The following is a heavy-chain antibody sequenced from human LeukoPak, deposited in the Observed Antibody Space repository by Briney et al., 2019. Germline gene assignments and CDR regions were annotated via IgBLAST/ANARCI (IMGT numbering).Heavy chain of an antibody. J-gene: IGHJ4*02. CDR2: IWYDGSNK. CDR3: ARDYYGSGSYSLSY. V-gene: IGHV3-33*01. Sequence: GGSLRLSCAAFGFTFSSYGMHWVRQAPGKGLEWVAVIWYDGSNKYYADSVKGRFTISRDNSKNTLYLQMNSLRAEDTAVYYCARDYYGSGSYSLSYWGQGTLVTVSS. CDR1: GFTFSSYG. D-gene: IGHD3-10*01.